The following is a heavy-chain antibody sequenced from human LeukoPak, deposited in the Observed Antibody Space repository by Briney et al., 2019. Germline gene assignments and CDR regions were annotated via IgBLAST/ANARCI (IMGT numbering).Heavy chain of an antibody. CDR3: AKDQDRSNGAFDI. J-gene: IGHJ3*02. V-gene: IGHV3-23*01. Sequence: QAGGSLRLSCAASGFTFSSYAMSWVRQAPGKGLEWVSAISGSGGSTYYADSVKGRFTISRDNSKNTLYLQMNSLRAEDTAVYYFAKDQDRSNGAFDIWGQGTMVTVSS. CDR2: ISGSGGST. CDR1: GFTFSSYA. D-gene: IGHD1-14*01.